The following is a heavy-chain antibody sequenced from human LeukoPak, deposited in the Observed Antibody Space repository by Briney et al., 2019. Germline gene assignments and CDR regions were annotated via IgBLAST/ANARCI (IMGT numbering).Heavy chain of an antibody. V-gene: IGHV3-64D*06. CDR1: GFTFSSYA. CDR3: VKTYGDYGYYFDY. Sequence: GGSLRLSCSASGFTFSSYAMHWVRQAPGKGLEYVSAISRNGVSTYYADSVKGRFTISRDNSKNTLYLQMSSLRAEDTAVYYCVKTYGDYGYYFDYWGQGTLVTVSS. J-gene: IGHJ4*02. D-gene: IGHD4-17*01. CDR2: ISRNGVST.